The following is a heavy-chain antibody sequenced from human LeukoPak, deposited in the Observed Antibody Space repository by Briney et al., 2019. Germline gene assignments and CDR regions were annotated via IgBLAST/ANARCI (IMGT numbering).Heavy chain of an antibody. CDR1: GGSISSSSYY. D-gene: IGHD3-10*01. CDR3: ARVLPTYYYGSGPRGGFDY. CDR2: IYYSGST. J-gene: IGHJ4*02. Sequence: SETLSLTCTVSGGSISSSSYYWGWIRQPPGKGLEWIGSIYYSGSTYYNPSLKSRVTISVVTSKNQFSLKLSSVTATDTAVYYCARVLPTYYYGSGPRGGFDYWGQGTLVTVSS. V-gene: IGHV4-39*01.